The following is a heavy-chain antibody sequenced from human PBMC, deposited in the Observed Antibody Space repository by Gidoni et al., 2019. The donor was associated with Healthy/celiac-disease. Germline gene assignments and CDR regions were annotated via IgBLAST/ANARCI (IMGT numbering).Heavy chain of an antibody. V-gene: IGHV3-9*01. Sequence: EAQLVESGGGLVQPGRSLRRSCAAPGFTFDDSAMHWVRRAPGRGLEWVSGISWNSGSIGYADSVEGRFTISRDNAKNSLYLQMSSLRAEDTALYYCAKDTNIVATIDAFDIWGQGTMVTVSS. CDR2: ISWNSGSI. CDR1: GFTFDDSA. D-gene: IGHD5-12*01. J-gene: IGHJ3*02. CDR3: AKDTNIVATIDAFDI.